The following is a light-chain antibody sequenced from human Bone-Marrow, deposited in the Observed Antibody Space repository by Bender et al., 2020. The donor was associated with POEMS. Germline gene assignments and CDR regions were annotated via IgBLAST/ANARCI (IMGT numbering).Light chain of an antibody. V-gene: IGLV3-21*02. CDR2: DDS. CDR3: QVWDITHDHPV. J-gene: IGLJ2*01. CDR1: GLAKKY. Sequence: SYDLTQPPSVSVSPGQTARITCSGDGLAKKYPYWYQQKSGLAPVLVVHDDSDRPLGIPERVSGSNSGSTATLTISRVEAGDEADYFCQVWDITHDHPVFGGGTKLTVL.